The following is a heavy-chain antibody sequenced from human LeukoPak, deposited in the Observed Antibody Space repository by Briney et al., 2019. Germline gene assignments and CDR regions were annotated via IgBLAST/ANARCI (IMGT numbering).Heavy chain of an antibody. J-gene: IGHJ4*02. CDR1: GGSIRSSSTY. CDR3: ARLRSGFYFDS. D-gene: IGHD6-19*01. Sequence: SETLSLTCTVSGGSIRSSSTYGGWIPHPPGKGLEWLANIFYSGSTFYNPSLKSRVTISVDTSQNQFSLKLSSVTAADTAVYYCARLRSGFYFDSWGQGTLVTVSS. CDR2: IFYSGST. V-gene: IGHV4-39*01.